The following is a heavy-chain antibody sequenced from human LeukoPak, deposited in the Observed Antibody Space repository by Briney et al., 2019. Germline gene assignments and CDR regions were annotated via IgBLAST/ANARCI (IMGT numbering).Heavy chain of an antibody. CDR3: ARARGRGYSYGYGY. CDR1: GGSISRYY. Sequence: SETLSLTCTVSGGSISRYYWSWIRQPPGKGLEWIGYIYYSGSTNYNPSLKSRVTISVDTSKNQFSLKLSSVTAADTAVYYCARARGRGYSYGYGYWGQGTLVTVSS. D-gene: IGHD5-18*01. V-gene: IGHV4-59*12. J-gene: IGHJ4*02. CDR2: IYYSGST.